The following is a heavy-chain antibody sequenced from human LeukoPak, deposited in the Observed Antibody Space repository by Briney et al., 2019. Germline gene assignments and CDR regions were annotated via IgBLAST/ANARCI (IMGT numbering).Heavy chain of an antibody. CDR3: ARVGGIERWLQSGAFDI. CDR2: IIPIFGTA. CDR1: GGTFSSYA. J-gene: IGHJ3*02. D-gene: IGHD5-24*01. Sequence: ASVKVSCKASGGTFSSYAISWVRQAPGQGLEWMGRIIPIFGTANYAQKFQGRVTITTDESTSTAYMELSSLRSEDTAVYYCARVGGIERWLQSGAFDIWGQGTMVTVSS. V-gene: IGHV1-69*05.